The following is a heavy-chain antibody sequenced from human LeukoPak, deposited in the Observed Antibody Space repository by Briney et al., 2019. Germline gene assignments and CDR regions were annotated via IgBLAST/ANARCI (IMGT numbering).Heavy chain of an antibody. D-gene: IGHD1-26*01. CDR3: GKNRYSGSLSPFDI. V-gene: IGHV3-30*18. CDR2: LSYDGSNK. CDR1: GFTFSSSA. J-gene: IGHJ3*02. Sequence: GGSLRLSCAASGFTFSSSAMSWVRQVPGKGLEWVAVLSYDGSNKYYADSVKGRFTISRDNSKNTLYLQMNSLRAEDTAVYYCGKNRYSGSLSPFDIWGQGTMVTVSS.